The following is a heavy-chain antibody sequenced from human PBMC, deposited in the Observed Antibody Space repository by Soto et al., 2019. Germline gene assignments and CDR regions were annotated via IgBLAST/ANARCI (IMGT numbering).Heavy chain of an antibody. CDR3: ARRASGYPRYYYGMDV. J-gene: IGHJ6*02. CDR2: ISAYNGNT. D-gene: IGHD5-12*01. V-gene: IGHV1-18*04. CDR1: GYTFTSYG. Sequence: ASVKVSCKASGYTFTSYGISWVRQAPGQGLEWMGWISAYNGNTNYAQKLQGRVTMTTDTSTSTAYMELRSLRSDDTAVYYCARRASGYPRYYYGMDVWGQGTTVTVSS.